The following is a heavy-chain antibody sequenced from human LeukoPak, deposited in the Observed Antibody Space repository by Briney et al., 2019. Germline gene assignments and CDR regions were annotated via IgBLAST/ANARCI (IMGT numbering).Heavy chain of an antibody. J-gene: IGHJ3*02. D-gene: IGHD3-10*01. Sequence: PGGSLRLSCAASGFTLSGYWMSWVRRAPGKGLEWVANIKQDGDEKYYVDSVKGRFTISRDNAKNSAYLQINSLRVEDTAVYYCAKRGRDAFDIWGQGTMDTVSS. V-gene: IGHV3-7*01. CDR2: IKQDGDEK. CDR3: AKRGRDAFDI. CDR1: GFTLSGYW.